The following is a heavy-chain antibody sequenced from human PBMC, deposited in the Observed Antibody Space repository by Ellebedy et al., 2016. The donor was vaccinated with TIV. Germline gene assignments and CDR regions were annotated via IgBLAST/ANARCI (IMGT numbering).Heavy chain of an antibody. V-gene: IGHV3-21*04. J-gene: IGHJ4*02. CDR1: GVTFSSYS. CDR3: AREAYSRDRNEAWDY. CDR2: ISSSSSYI. Sequence: PGGSLRLSCAASGVTFSSYSMNWVRQAPGKGLEWVSSISSSSSYIYYADSVKGRFTISRDNAKNTLYLQMNSLRAEDTAVYYCAREAYSRDRNEAWDYWGQGTLVTVSS. D-gene: IGHD6-13*01.